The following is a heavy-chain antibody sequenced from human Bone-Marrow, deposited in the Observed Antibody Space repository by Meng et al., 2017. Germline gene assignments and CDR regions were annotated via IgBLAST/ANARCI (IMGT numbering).Heavy chain of an antibody. V-gene: IGHV3-23*01. D-gene: IGHD6-19*01. Sequence: GASLMISCASSGFTFITYTMGWVRQVPGKGLEWVSSISDSGGRIYYAESVKGRFTISRDNSKNTLYLQMDSLRAEDTALYHCAKARRSSGWTENYYGMDVWGQGTTVTVSS. CDR3: AKARRSSGWTENYYGMDV. CDR1: GFTFITYT. J-gene: IGHJ6*02. CDR2: ISDSGGRI.